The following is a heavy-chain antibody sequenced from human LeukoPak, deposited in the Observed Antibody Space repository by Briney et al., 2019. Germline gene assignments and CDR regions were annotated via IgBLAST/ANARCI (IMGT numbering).Heavy chain of an antibody. Sequence: ASVKVSCKVSGYTLTELFMHWVRQAPGKGLEWMGGFDPEDGETIYAQKFQGRVTVTEDTSTDTAYMELSSLRSEGTAVYYCATAGYGSGSYAFDIWGQGTMVTVSS. CDR1: GYTLTELF. V-gene: IGHV1-24*01. D-gene: IGHD3-10*01. CDR3: ATAGYGSGSYAFDI. CDR2: FDPEDGET. J-gene: IGHJ3*02.